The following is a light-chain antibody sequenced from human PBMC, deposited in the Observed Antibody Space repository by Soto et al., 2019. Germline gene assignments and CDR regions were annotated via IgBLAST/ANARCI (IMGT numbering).Light chain of an antibody. Sequence: EIVLTQSPGTLSLSPGERATLSCRASQSVSSSYLAWYQQKPGQAPRLFIYAASIRATGIPDRFSGSGSGTDFTLTISSLEPEDFALFYCQQRSSWPWTFGQGTRVEVK. V-gene: IGKV3D-20*02. CDR3: QQRSSWPWT. CDR1: QSVSSSY. CDR2: AAS. J-gene: IGKJ1*01.